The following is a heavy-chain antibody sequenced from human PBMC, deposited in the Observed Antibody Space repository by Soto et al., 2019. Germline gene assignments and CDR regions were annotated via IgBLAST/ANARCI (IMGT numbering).Heavy chain of an antibody. Sequence: GGSLRLSCAASGFTFSSYAMHWVRQAPGKGLEWVAVISYDGSNKYYADSVKSRFTISRDNSKNTLYLQMNSLRAEDTAVYYCARDPNLVLLWFGELSPPFDYWGQGTLVTVSS. CDR1: GFTFSSYA. D-gene: IGHD3-10*01. V-gene: IGHV3-30-3*01. CDR2: ISYDGSNK. J-gene: IGHJ4*02. CDR3: ARDPNLVLLWFGELSPPFDY.